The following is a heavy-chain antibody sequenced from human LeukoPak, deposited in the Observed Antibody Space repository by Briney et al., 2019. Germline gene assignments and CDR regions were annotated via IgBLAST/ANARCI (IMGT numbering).Heavy chain of an antibody. CDR2: TNHSGST. CDR3: ARDPPLDSSGY. V-gene: IGHV4-34*01. Sequence: SETLSLTCAVYGGSFSGYYWSWIRQPPGKGLEWIGETNHSGSTNYNPSLKSRVTISVDTSKIQFSLKLSSVTAADTAVYYCARDPPLDSSGYWGQGTLVTVSS. CDR1: GGSFSGYY. J-gene: IGHJ4*02. D-gene: IGHD3-22*01.